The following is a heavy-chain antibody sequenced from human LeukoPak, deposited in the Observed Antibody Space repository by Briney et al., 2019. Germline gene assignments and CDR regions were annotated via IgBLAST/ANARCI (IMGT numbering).Heavy chain of an antibody. Sequence: GGSPRLSCAASGFTFSSYSMNWVRQAPGKGLEWVSSISSSSSYIYYADSVKGRFTISRDNAKNSLYLQMNSLRAEDTAVYYCARVSGAARVNYYYYMDVWGKGTTVTVSS. V-gene: IGHV3-21*01. CDR3: ARVSGAARVNYYYYMDV. CDR1: GFTFSSYS. D-gene: IGHD6-6*01. J-gene: IGHJ6*03. CDR2: ISSSSSYI.